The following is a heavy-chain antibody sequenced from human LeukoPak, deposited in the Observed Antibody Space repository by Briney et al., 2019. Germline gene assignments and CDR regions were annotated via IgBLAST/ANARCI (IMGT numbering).Heavy chain of an antibody. J-gene: IGHJ4*02. CDR3: ARDLGGNYVFDY. V-gene: IGHV3-66*01. D-gene: IGHD1-26*01. CDR1: GFTVSSNY. Sequence: GGSLRLSCAASGFTVSSNYMSWVRQAPGKGLEWVSVIYSGGSTYYADSVKGRFTISRDNSKNTLYLQMNSLRAEDTAVYYCARDLGGNYVFDYWGQGTLVTVSS. CDR2: IYSGGST.